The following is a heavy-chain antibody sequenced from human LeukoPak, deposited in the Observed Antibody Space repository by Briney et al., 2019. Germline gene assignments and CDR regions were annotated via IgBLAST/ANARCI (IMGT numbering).Heavy chain of an antibody. D-gene: IGHD2-15*01. J-gene: IGHJ5*02. CDR3: ARHQRWSSLDP. CDR2: VYDSGST. CDR1: GGSLSSYY. V-gene: IGHV4-59*08. Sequence: SETLSLTCTVSGGSLSSYYWSWIRQPPGRGLEWVGNVYDSGSTNYNPSLKSRVTISVDTSKNQFSLMLTSVTAADTAVYYCARHQRWSSLDPWGQGIPVTVSS.